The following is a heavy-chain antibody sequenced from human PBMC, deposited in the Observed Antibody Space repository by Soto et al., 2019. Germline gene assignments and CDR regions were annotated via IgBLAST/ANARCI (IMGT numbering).Heavy chain of an antibody. CDR3: TRRGYSYGYYWFDP. CDR2: IRSKANSYAT. Sequence: GGSLRLSCAASGFTFSGSAMHWVRQASGKGLEWVGRIRSKANSYATAYAASVKGRFTISRDDSKNTAYLQMNSLKTEDTAVYYCTRRGYSYGYYWFDPWGQGTLVTVSS. CDR1: GFTFSGSA. V-gene: IGHV3-73*01. D-gene: IGHD5-18*01. J-gene: IGHJ5*02.